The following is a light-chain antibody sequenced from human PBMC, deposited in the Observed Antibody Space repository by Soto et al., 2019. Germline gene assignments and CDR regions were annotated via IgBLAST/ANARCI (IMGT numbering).Light chain of an antibody. V-gene: IGKV3-15*01. CDR2: DAS. Sequence: EIVMTQSPATLSVSPGERATLSCRASQSVSRNLAWYQQKPGHPPRLLSYDASTRATGVPARFGGSGSGTEFTLTIGGLQSEDFAVYYCQQYGDWPPDTFGQGTKVEI. J-gene: IGKJ2*01. CDR1: QSVSRN. CDR3: QQYGDWPPDT.